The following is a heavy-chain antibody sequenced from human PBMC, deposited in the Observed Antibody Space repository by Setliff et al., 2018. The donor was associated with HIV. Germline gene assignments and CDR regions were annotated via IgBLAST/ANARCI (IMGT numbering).Heavy chain of an antibody. Sequence: GASVKVSCKASGFTFTTYAVHWVRQAPGQRPEWMGWINAANGKTRYPQRFEARVTITMDTGASTAYMELNSLRSEDSAVYYCARGVIRGVISQGGLDYCGPGTLVTVSS. CDR3: ARGVIRGVISQGGLDY. V-gene: IGHV1-3*01. CDR2: INAANGKT. D-gene: IGHD3-10*01. J-gene: IGHJ4*02. CDR1: GFTFTTYA.